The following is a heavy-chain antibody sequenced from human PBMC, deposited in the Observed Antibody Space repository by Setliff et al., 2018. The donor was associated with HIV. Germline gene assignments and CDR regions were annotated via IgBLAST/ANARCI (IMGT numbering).Heavy chain of an antibody. CDR2: VYPTGST. Sequence: SETLSLTCTVSGGSISSYYWGWIRQPAGKGLEWIGRVYPTGSTNYNPSLRSRVTMSVDTSKNQFSLKLSSVTAADTAIYYCARTRGYTYGYIDYWGQGTLVTVSS. V-gene: IGHV4-4*07. D-gene: IGHD5-18*01. CDR3: ARTRGYTYGYIDY. CDR1: GGSISSYY. J-gene: IGHJ4*02.